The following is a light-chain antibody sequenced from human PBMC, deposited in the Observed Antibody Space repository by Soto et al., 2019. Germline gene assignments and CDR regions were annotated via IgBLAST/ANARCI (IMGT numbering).Light chain of an antibody. V-gene: IGKV3-20*01. CDR3: QQYGSSPRT. J-gene: IGKJ1*01. Sequence: EIVLTQSPGTLSLSPGERATLPCRASQSVKSSYLAWYQHKPGQAPRLLIYGTSSRATGIPDRFSGSGSGTDFTLTISRLEPEDFAVYYCQQYGSSPRTFAQGTKVDIK. CDR2: GTS. CDR1: QSVKSSY.